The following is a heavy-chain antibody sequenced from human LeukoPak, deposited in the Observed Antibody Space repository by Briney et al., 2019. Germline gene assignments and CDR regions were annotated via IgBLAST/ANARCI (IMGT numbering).Heavy chain of an antibody. CDR3: ARTPSRWFDP. V-gene: IGHV4-61*01. CDR2: IYYSGST. Sequence: SETLSLTCTVSGGSISSSSYYWSWIRQPPGKGLEWIGYIYYSGSTNYNPSLKSRVTISVDTSKNQFSLKLSSVTAADTAVYYCARTPSRWFDPWGQGTLVTVSS. CDR1: GGSISSSSYY. J-gene: IGHJ5*02.